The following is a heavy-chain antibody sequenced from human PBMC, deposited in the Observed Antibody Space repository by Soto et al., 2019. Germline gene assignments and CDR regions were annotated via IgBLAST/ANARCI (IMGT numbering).Heavy chain of an antibody. D-gene: IGHD5-12*01. Sequence: GSLRLSCAASGFTFSDYYVNWIRQAPGKGLEWVSYISGSGSTIYYADSVKGRFTISRDNAKNSLYLQMNSLRAEDTAVYYCARDFGDIVATDWSYFDYWGQGTLVTVSS. CDR2: ISGSGSTI. CDR3: ARDFGDIVATDWSYFDY. V-gene: IGHV3-11*01. CDR1: GFTFSDYY. J-gene: IGHJ4*02.